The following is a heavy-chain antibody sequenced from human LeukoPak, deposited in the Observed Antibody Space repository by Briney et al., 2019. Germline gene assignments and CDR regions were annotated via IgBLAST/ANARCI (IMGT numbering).Heavy chain of an antibody. D-gene: IGHD3-10*01. J-gene: IGHJ4*02. CDR2: IYYSGST. V-gene: IGHV4-59*08. Sequence: SETLSLTCTVSGGSISSYLWSWIRQPPGKGLEWIGYIYYSGSTNYNPSLKSRVTISVDTSKNQFSLKLSSVTAADTAVYYCARRGSGSYHDHWGQGTLVTVSS. CDR3: ARRGSGSYHDH. CDR1: GGSISSYL.